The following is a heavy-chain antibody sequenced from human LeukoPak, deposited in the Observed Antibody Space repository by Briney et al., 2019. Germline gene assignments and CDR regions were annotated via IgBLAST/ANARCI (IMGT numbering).Heavy chain of an antibody. J-gene: IGHJ6*02. Sequence: ASVKVSCKVSGYTLTELSMHWVRQAPGKGLEWMGGFDPEDGETIYAQKFQGRVTMTRNTSISTAYMELSSLRSEDTAVYYCARVLGEGYCSSTSCPYYYYYGMDVWGQGTTVTVSS. CDR3: ARVLGEGYCSSTSCPYYYYYGMDV. V-gene: IGHV1-24*01. D-gene: IGHD2-2*01. CDR2: FDPEDGET. CDR1: GYTLTELS.